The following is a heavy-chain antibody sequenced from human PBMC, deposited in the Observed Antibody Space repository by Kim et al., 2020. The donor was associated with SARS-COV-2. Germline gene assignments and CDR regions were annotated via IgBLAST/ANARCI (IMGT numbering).Heavy chain of an antibody. CDR1: GGSISSSSYY. J-gene: IGHJ3*02. CDR3: ASTTYYYGSGSQKGAFDI. D-gene: IGHD3-10*01. Sequence: SETLSLTCTVSGGSISSSSYYWGWIRQPPGKGLEWIGSIYYSGSTYYNPSLKSRVTISVDTSKNQFSLKLSSVTAADTAVYYCASTTYYYGSGSQKGAFDIWGQGTMVTVSS. CDR2: IYYSGST. V-gene: IGHV4-39*01.